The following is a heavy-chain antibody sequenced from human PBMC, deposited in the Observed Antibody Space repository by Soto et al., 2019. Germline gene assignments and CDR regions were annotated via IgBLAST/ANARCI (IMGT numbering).Heavy chain of an antibody. V-gene: IGHV3-23*01. Sequence: PGGSLRLSCAASGFTFSSYAMSWVRQAPGKGLEWVSAISGSGGSTYYADSVKGRFTISRDNSKNTLYLQMNSLRAEDTAVYYCAKTARSLWFGELPGPVDYWGQGTLVTVS. J-gene: IGHJ4*02. D-gene: IGHD3-10*01. CDR2: ISGSGGST. CDR3: AKTARSLWFGELPGPVDY. CDR1: GFTFSSYA.